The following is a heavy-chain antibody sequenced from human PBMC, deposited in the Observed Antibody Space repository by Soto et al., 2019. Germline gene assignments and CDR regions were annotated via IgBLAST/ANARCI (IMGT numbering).Heavy chain of an antibody. CDR3: AKDQGIAASHGID. D-gene: IGHD6-13*01. CDR2: ISNDGSDK. CDR1: GFTFNNYG. Sequence: QVQLVESGGGVVQPGRSVRLSCAASGFTFNNYGMHWVRQAPGKGLEWVATISNDGSDKYYADSVKGRLTISRDNSKNTVYLQMNSLRAEETAVYYCAKDQGIAASHGIDWGQGTMVTVSS. V-gene: IGHV3-30*18. J-gene: IGHJ3*01.